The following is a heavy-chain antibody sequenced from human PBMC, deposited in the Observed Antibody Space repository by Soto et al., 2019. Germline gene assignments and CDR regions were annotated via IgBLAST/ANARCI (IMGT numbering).Heavy chain of an antibody. V-gene: IGHV3-23*01. J-gene: IGHJ6*02. Sequence: EVQLLESGGGLVQPGGSLRLSCAASGFTFSSYAMSWVRQAPGKGLEWVSAISGSGGSTYYADSVKGRFTISRDNSKNTLYLQMNGLRAEDTAVYYCAKDNFNGGRIAAAGTHYYYYGMDVWGQGTTVTVSS. CDR2: ISGSGGST. CDR3: AKDNFNGGRIAAAGTHYYYYGMDV. D-gene: IGHD6-13*01. CDR1: GFTFSSYA.